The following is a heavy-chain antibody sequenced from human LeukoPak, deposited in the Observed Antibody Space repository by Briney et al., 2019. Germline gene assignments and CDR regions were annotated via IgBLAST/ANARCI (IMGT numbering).Heavy chain of an antibody. V-gene: IGHV3-30-3*01. CDR2: ISYDGSNK. CDR3: AGPGDYFDY. J-gene: IGHJ4*02. Sequence: GGTLRLSCAASGFTFSSYAMHWVRQAPGKGLEWVAVISYDGSNKYYADSVKGRFTISRDNSKNTLCLQMNSLRAEDTAVYYCAGPGDYFDYWGQGTLVTVSS. CDR1: GFTFSSYA.